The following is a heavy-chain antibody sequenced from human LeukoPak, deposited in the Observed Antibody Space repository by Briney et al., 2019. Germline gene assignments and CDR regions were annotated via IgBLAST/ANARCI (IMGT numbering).Heavy chain of an antibody. CDR3: AKKSWDNWFDP. CDR2: IRGSGGNT. D-gene: IGHD6-13*01. Sequence: GGSLRLSCAASGFTFSSSAMSWVRQAPGKGLEWVSGIRGSGGNTYYADSVKGRFTISRDNSKNTLFLQMNSLRAEDTAVYFCAKKSWDNWFDPWGQGTLVTVSS. CDR1: GFTFSSSA. V-gene: IGHV3-23*01. J-gene: IGHJ5*02.